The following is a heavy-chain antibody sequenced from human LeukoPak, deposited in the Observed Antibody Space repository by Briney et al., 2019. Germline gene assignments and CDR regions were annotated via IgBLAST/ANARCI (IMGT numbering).Heavy chain of an antibody. CDR1: GGSISSRSHY. V-gene: IGHV4-39*01. CDR3: ARPGRDWCGGDCYSEYFDY. D-gene: IGHD2-21*01. J-gene: IGHJ4*02. CDR2: IYNSGIT. Sequence: NSSETLSLTCTVSGGSISSRSHYWSWIRQPPGKGLEWIGNIYNSGITYYNPSLKSRVTISVDTSKNQFSLKLSSVTAADTAVYYCARPGRDWCGGDCYSEYFDYWGQGTLVTVSS.